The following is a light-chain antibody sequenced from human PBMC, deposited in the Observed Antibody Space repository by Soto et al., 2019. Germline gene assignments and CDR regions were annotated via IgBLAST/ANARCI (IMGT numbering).Light chain of an antibody. CDR3: SSFTRRSTQV. CDR1: SSDVGGYNY. Sequence: QSVLTQPASVSGSPGRSITVSCTGTSSDVGGYNYVSWYQQHPGRAPKLMIFEVNNRPSGISSRFSGSRSGNTASLTISGLQPEDEADYYCSSFTRRSTQVFGSGTKVPS. J-gene: IGLJ1*01. CDR2: EVN. V-gene: IGLV2-14*03.